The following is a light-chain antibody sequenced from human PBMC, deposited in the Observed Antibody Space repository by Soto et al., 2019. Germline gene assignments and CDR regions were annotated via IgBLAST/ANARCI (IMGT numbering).Light chain of an antibody. CDR1: SGSVSPSYY. CDR3: VLYMGSGIWV. Sequence: QTVVTQEPSFSVSPGGTVTLTCGLSSGSVSPSYYPGWFQQTPGQAPRALIYTTNTRSSGVPDRFSGSILGNKAALTITGAQADDESDYYCVLYMGSGIWVFGGGTKPPS. CDR2: TTN. V-gene: IGLV8-61*01. J-gene: IGLJ3*02.